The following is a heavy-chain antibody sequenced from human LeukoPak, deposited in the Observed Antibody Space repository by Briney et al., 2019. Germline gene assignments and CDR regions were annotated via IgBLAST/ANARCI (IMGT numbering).Heavy chain of an antibody. CDR2: FDPEDGET. D-gene: IGHD3-3*01. Sequence: ASVKVSCKVSGYTLTELSMHWVRQAPGRGLEWMGGFDPEDGETIYAQKFQGRVTMTEDTSTDTAYMELSSLRSEDTAVYYCATDDYDFWSGYLPPFDPWGQGTLVTVSS. V-gene: IGHV1-24*01. J-gene: IGHJ5*02. CDR3: ATDDYDFWSGYLPPFDP. CDR1: GYTLTELS.